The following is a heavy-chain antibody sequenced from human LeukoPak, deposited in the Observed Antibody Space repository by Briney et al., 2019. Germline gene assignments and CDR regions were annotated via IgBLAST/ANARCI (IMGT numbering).Heavy chain of an antibody. CDR2: IKQDGSEK. CDR1: GFTFSSYW. Sequence: GGSLRLSCAASGFTFSSYWMSWVRQAPGKGLEWVANIKQDGSEKYYVDSVKGRFTISRDNAKNSLYLQMNSLRAEDTAVYYCAKHRGYRDPNFDYWGQGTLVTVSS. D-gene: IGHD4-17*01. J-gene: IGHJ4*02. CDR3: AKHRGYRDPNFDY. V-gene: IGHV3-7*01.